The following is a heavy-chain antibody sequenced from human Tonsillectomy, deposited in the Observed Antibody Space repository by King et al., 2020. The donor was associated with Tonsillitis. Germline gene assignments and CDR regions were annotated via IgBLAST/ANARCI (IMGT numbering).Heavy chain of an antibody. V-gene: IGHV1-8*01. CDR2: MNPNSGNT. J-gene: IGHJ4*02. CDR1: GYTFTSYD. CDR3: ARVSWSGSYPPSY. Sequence: VQLVESGAEVKKPGASVNVSCTASGYTFTSYDINWVRQATGQGLEWMGWMNPNSGNTGYAQKFQGRVTMTRNTSISTAYMELSSLRSEDTAMYYCARVSWSGSYPPSYWGQGTLVTVSS. D-gene: IGHD3-3*01.